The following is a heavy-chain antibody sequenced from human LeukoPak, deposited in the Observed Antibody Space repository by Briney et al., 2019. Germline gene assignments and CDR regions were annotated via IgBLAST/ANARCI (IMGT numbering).Heavy chain of an antibody. J-gene: IGHJ4*02. CDR1: GGSFSDYR. V-gene: IGHV4-34*01. Sequence: PSETLSLTCAVYGGSFSDYRWSWIRQPPGKGLEWIGEINHSGSTNYNPSLKSRVTISVDTSKKQFSLKLTSVTAADTAVYYCAKDRGADYFDYWGQGTLVTVAS. CDR2: INHSGST. CDR3: AKDRGADYFDY.